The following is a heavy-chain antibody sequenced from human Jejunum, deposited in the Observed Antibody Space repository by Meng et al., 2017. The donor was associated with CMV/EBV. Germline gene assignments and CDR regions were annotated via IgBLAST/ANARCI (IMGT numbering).Heavy chain of an antibody. V-gene: IGHV4-39*07. CDR1: GGSISGSSYY. CDR3: ARVWQPNYYFDY. J-gene: IGHJ4*02. CDR2: VYSTGST. Sequence: QLQLQESGPRRVEPSETLSLSCSVSGGSISGSSYYWGWIRQPPGKGLECLATVYSTGSTYYDPSLKSRVTISVDTSKNQFSLRLSSVTAADTAVYYCARVWQPNYYFDYWGQGTLVTVSS. D-gene: IGHD6-13*01.